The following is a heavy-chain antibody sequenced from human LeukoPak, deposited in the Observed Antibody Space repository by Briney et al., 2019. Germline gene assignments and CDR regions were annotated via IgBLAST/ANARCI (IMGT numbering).Heavy chain of an antibody. CDR2: IKPDGSEK. D-gene: IGHD1-26*01. CDR3: ARDGARGSYYGASS. V-gene: IGHV3-7*01. CDR1: GFTFSNYW. J-gene: IGHJ4*02. Sequence: PGGSLRLSCAASGFTFSNYWMTWFRQTPGKGLEWVGNIKPDGSEKYYVDSVKGRFTISRDNAKNSLYLQMNSLRAEDTAVYYCARDGARGSYYGASSWGQGTLVTVSS.